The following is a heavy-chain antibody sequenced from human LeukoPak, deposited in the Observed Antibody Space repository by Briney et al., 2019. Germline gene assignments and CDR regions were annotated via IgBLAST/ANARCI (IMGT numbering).Heavy chain of an antibody. CDR1: GGSISSYY. J-gene: IGHJ5*02. V-gene: IGHV4-59*01. CDR2: IYYSGST. D-gene: IGHD3-3*01. Sequence: SETLSLTCTVSGGSISSYYWSWIRQPPGKGLEWTGYIYYSGSTNYNPSLKSRVTISVDTSKNQFSLKLSSVTAADTAVYYCARDFGRYDFWSGYPDGGNWFDPWGQGTLVTVSS. CDR3: ARDFGRYDFWSGYPDGGNWFDP.